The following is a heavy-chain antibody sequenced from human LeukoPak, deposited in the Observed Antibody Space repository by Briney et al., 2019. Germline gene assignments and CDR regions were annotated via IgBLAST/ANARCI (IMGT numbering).Heavy chain of an antibody. Sequence: GGSLRLSCAASGFTFSNAWMSWVRQAPGKGLEWVGRIKSKTDGGTTDYAAPVKGRFTISRDDSKNTLYLQMNSLKTEDTAVYYCTTDKLEPLPRFDPWGQGTLVTVSS. CDR2: IKSKTDGGTT. CDR1: GFTFSNAW. V-gene: IGHV3-15*01. J-gene: IGHJ5*02. D-gene: IGHD1-1*01. CDR3: TTDKLEPLPRFDP.